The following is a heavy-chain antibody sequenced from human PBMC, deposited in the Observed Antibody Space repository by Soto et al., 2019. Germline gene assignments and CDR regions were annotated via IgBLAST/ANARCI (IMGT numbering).Heavy chain of an antibody. J-gene: IGHJ3*02. CDR3: AALVVVVPAASTDAFDI. CDR1: GYTFTSYG. Sequence: ASVKVSYKASGYTFTSYGISWVRQAPGQGLEWMGWISAYNGNTNYAQKLQGRVTMTTDTSTSTAYMELRSLRSDDTAVYYCAALVVVVPAASTDAFDIWGQGTMVTVSS. D-gene: IGHD2-2*01. V-gene: IGHV1-18*01. CDR2: ISAYNGNT.